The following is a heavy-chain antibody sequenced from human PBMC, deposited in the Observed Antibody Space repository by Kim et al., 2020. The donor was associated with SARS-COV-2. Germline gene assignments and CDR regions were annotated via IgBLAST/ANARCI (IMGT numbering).Heavy chain of an antibody. J-gene: IGHJ4*02. V-gene: IGHV3-13*01. D-gene: IGHD3-16*01. CDR3: ARAAWGSYYFDY. CDR2: IGTAGDT. Sequence: GGSLRLSCAASGFTFSSYDMHWVRQATGKGLEWVSAIGTAGDTYYPGSVKGRFTISRENAKNSLYLQMNSLRAEDTAVYYCARAAWGSYYFDYWGQGTLVTVSS. CDR1: GFTFSSYD.